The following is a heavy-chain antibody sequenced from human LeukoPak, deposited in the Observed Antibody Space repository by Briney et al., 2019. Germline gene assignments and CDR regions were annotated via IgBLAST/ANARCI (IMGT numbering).Heavy chain of an antibody. CDR1: GGSISSGAYS. Sequence: SETLSLTCAVSGGSISSGAYSWSWIRQPLGKGLEWIGYVYNSGNTYYNPSLKSRVTISVDTSKNQFSLKLSSVTAADTAVYYCARDPLDYYGSGSYYDYWGQGTLVTVSS. V-gene: IGHV4-30-4*07. CDR3: ARDPLDYYGSGSYYDY. CDR2: VYNSGNT. D-gene: IGHD3-10*01. J-gene: IGHJ4*02.